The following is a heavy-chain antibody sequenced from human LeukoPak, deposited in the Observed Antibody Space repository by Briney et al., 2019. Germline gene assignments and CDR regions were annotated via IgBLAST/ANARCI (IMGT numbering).Heavy chain of an antibody. D-gene: IGHD2-15*01. CDR2: IYTSGST. CDR3: ARHARARWVAATRIPHSYFDY. Sequence: SETLSLTCTVSGGSISSGSYYWSWIRQPAGKGLEWIGRIYTSGSTNYNPSLKIRVPISVDTSKNRSSLKLSSVTAADTAVYYWARHARARWVAATRIPHSYFDYWGQGTLVTVSP. CDR1: GGSISSGSYY. J-gene: IGHJ4*02. V-gene: IGHV4-61*02.